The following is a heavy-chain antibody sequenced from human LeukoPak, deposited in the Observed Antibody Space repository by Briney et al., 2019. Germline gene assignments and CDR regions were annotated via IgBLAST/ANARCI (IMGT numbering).Heavy chain of an antibody. J-gene: IGHJ6*03. CDR1: GGSISSGDYY. D-gene: IGHD4-11*01. CDR2: IYYSGST. V-gene: IGHV4-30-4*08. Sequence: KPSETLSLTCTVSGGSISSGDYYWSWIRQPPGKGLEWIGYIYYSGSTYYNPSLKSRVTISVDTSKNQFSLKLSSVTAADTAVYYCARVVYSSYYYYYYMDVWGKGTTVTVSS. CDR3: ARVVYSSYYYYYYMDV.